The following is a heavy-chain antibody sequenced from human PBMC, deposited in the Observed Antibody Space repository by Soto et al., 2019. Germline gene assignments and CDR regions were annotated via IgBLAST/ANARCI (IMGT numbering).Heavy chain of an antibody. D-gene: IGHD2-8*01. V-gene: IGHV3-48*01. CDR3: ARDRKDGISYFDS. Sequence: GGSLRLSCAASGFTFSTAWMTWVRQAPGRGLEWVSFIGGTGTTKYYADSVKGRFTISRDNAGNSLYLQMSSLRAEDTAVYYCARDRKDGISYFDSWGQGA. CDR2: IGGTGTTK. CDR1: GFTFSTAW. J-gene: IGHJ4*02.